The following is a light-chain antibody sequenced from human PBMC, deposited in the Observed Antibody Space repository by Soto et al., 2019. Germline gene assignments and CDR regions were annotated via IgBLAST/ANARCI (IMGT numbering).Light chain of an antibody. CDR2: GAS. CDR1: QSVSGY. Sequence: EIVLTQSPATLSLSPGERATPSCRTSQSVSGYLAWYQQKPGQAPRLLIYGASTRATGIPARFSGSGSGTEFTLTISTLQSEDFAVYYCQLYNNWPPFGQGTKVDIK. V-gene: IGKV3D-15*01. J-gene: IGKJ1*01. CDR3: QLYNNWPP.